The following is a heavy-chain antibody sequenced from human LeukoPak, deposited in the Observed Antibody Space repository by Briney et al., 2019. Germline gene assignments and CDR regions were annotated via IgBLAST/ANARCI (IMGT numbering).Heavy chain of an antibody. CDR1: GYTFSNYW. Sequence: GESLKISCKGSGYTFSNYWIAWVRQMPGKGLEWMGIIYPGDFDARYSPSFQGQVTISADKSITTAYLQWTSLKASDTAMYFCARHSVEGWDSGDYDPAPWQFWGQGTLVTVSS. D-gene: IGHD4-17*01. CDR2: IYPGDFDA. CDR3: ARHSVEGWDSGDYDPAPWQF. J-gene: IGHJ4*02. V-gene: IGHV5-51*01.